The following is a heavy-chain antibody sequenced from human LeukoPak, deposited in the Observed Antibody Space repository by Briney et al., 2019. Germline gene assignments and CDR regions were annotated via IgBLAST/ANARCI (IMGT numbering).Heavy chain of an antibody. J-gene: IGHJ3*02. D-gene: IGHD3-3*01. CDR3: AKDTPNYDFWSGYSRDAFDI. V-gene: IGHV3-30*18. Sequence: PGGSLRLSCAASGFTFSSYGMHWVRQAPGKGLEWVAVISYDGSNKYYADSVKGRFTISRDNSKNTLYLQMNSLRAEDTAVYYCAKDTPNYDFWSGYSRDAFDIWGQGTMVTVSS. CDR1: GFTFSSYG. CDR2: ISYDGSNK.